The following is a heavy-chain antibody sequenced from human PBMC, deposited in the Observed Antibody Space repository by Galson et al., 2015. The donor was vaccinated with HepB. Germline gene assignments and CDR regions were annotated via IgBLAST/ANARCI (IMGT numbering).Heavy chain of an antibody. Sequence: SLRLSCAASGFTFSSYSMNWVRQAPGKGLEWVSYISSSSSTIYYADSVKGRFTISRDNAKNSLYLQMNSLRAEDTAVYYCARLSGSYLVGWFDPWGQGALVTVSS. CDR2: ISSSSSTI. D-gene: IGHD1-26*01. J-gene: IGHJ5*02. V-gene: IGHV3-48*01. CDR1: GFTFSSYS. CDR3: ARLSGSYLVGWFDP.